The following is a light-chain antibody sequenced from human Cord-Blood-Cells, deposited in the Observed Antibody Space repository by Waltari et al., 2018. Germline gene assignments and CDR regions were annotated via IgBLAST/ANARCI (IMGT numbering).Light chain of an antibody. J-gene: IGLJ1*01. CDR3: CSYAGSYTYV. V-gene: IGLV2-11*01. CDR2: DVS. CDR1: SSDVGGYNY. Sequence: QSALTQPRSVSGSPGQSVTISCTGTSSDVGGYNYVSWYQQHPGKAPKLMIYDVSKRPSGVPDRVSGSKSGNTASLTISELQAEDEADYYCCSYAGSYTYVFGTWTKVTVL.